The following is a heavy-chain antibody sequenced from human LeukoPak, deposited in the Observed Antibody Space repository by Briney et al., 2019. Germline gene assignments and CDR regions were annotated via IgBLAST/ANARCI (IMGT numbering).Heavy chain of an antibody. CDR3: AKDPDDYVWGTWGDY. Sequence: GGSLRLSCAASGFTFSSYAMTWVRQAPGKGLEWVSGISGSGGRIYYADSVKGRFIISRDNSKNTLSLQMNSLRAEDTAVYYCAKDPDDYVWGTWGDYWGQGTLVTVSS. D-gene: IGHD3-16*01. CDR2: ISGSGGRI. CDR1: GFTFSSYA. V-gene: IGHV3-23*01. J-gene: IGHJ4*02.